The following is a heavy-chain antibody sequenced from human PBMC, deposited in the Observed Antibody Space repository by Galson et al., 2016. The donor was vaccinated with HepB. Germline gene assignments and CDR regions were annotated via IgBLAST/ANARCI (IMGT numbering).Heavy chain of an antibody. V-gene: IGHV4-59*01. CDR2: VFYSGTT. CDR1: GGSMYTYY. CDR3: ARGVYSSSLKDYYYGVDV. Sequence: SETLSLTCAVSGGSMYTYYWSWIRQPPGKGLEWIGCVFYSGTTNYKSSLKSRVTISLDKSKNHFSLNLRSVTAADTAVYYCARGVYSSSLKDYYYGVDVWGQGTTVTVSS. D-gene: IGHD6-6*01. J-gene: IGHJ6*02.